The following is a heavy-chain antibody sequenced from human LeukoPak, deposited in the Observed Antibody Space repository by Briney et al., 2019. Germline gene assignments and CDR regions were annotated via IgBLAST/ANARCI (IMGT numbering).Heavy chain of an antibody. CDR3: ARGQGTVTTH. CDR1: GGSFSGYY. D-gene: IGHD4-17*01. V-gene: IGHV4-34*01. J-gene: IGHJ4*02. Sequence: SGTLSLTCAVSGGSFSGYYWTWIRQPPGKGLEWIGEINHSGSANYNPSLKSRVTISLDTSKNQFSLNLSSVTAADTAVYYCARGQGTVTTHWGQGTLVTVSS. CDR2: INHSGSA.